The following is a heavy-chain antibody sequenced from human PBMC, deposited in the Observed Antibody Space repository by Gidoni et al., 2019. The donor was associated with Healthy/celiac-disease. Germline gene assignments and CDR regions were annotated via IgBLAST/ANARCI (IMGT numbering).Heavy chain of an antibody. CDR1: GFTFSSYA. CDR2: ISSSGSNI. V-gene: IGHV3-48*03. CDR3: ARDDRGGGWYRYYYGMDV. D-gene: IGHD6-19*01. Sequence: EVQLVESGGGLVQPGGSLRLSCAASGFTFSSYAMNWVRQAPGKGLEWVSYISSSGSNIYYADSVKGRFTISRDNAKNSLYLQMNSLRAEDTAVYYCARDDRGGGWYRYYYGMDVWGQGTTVTVSS. J-gene: IGHJ6*02.